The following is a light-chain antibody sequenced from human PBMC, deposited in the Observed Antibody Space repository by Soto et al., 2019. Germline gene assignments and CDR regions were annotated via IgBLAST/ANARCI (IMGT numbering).Light chain of an antibody. V-gene: IGLV2-14*03. CDR3: SSYTSTSTLV. CDR2: DVS. CDR1: SSDVGYYNY. J-gene: IGLJ1*01. Sequence: QSALTQPASVSGSPGQSITISCNGTSSDVGYYNYVSWYQQHPGKAPKLMIYDVSNRPSGVSNRFSGSKSGNTASLTISGLQAEDEADYYCSSYTSTSTLVFGTGTKVTVL.